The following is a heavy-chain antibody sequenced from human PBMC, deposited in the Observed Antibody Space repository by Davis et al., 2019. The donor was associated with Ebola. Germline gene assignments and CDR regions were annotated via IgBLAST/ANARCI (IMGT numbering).Heavy chain of an antibody. Sequence: GESLMISCAASGFTFSSYGMHWVRQAPGKGLEWVAFVHYDGNNKYYADSVKGRFTISRDNSKNTVYLQMNSLRAEDTAVYYCAKPPYYYEPIHDYWGQGTLVTVSS. D-gene: IGHD3-3*01. CDR3: AKPPYYYEPIHDY. V-gene: IGHV3-30*02. CDR1: GFTFSSYG. J-gene: IGHJ4*02. CDR2: VHYDGNNK.